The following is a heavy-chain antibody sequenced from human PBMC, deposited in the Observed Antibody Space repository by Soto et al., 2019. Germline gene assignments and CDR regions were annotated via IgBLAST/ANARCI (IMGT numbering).Heavy chain of an antibody. CDR3: ATTPPEYSSGWYHLQH. V-gene: IGHV1-69*13. J-gene: IGHJ1*01. Sequence: SSVKVSCKASGGTFSSYAISWVRQAPGQGLEWMGGIIPIFGTANYAQKFQGRVTITADESTSTAYMELSSLRSEDTAVYYCATTPPEYSSGWYHLQHWGQGTLVTVSS. CDR2: IIPIFGTA. CDR1: GGTFSSYA. D-gene: IGHD6-19*01.